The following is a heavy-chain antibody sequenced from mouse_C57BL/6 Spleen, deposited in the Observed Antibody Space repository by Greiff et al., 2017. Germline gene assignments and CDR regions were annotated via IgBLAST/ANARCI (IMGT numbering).Heavy chain of an antibody. Sequence: QVTLQERGPGILQPSQTLSLTCSFSGFSLSTFGMGVGWIRPPSGNGLEWLAHLWLDDDKYYNPALKSQPPIFTDNSKNQVFMKIGNVDTADTATYYCARMAGTSEYYFDYWGQGTTLTVSS. CDR1: GFSLSTFGMG. D-gene: IGHD4-1*01. CDR2: LWLDDDK. J-gene: IGHJ2*01. V-gene: IGHV8-8*01. CDR3: ARMAGTSEYYFDY.